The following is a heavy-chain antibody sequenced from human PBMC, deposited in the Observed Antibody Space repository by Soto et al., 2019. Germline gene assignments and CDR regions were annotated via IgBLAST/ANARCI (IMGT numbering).Heavy chain of an antibody. CDR1: GDTSNNYP. J-gene: IGHJ4*02. V-gene: IGHV1-69*13. CDR3: ANSYGISWYGDF. CDR2: IIPRSGTA. D-gene: IGHD6-13*01. Sequence: SVKVSCKASGDTSNNYPVTWVRQAPGQGPEWMGGIIPRSGTANYAQKFEGRVTLTADQSTSTAYMELRSLRPEDTAVYYCANSYGISWYGDFWGQGTLVTVSS.